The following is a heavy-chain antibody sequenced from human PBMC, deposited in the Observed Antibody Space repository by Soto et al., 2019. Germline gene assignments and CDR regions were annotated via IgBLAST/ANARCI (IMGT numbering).Heavy chain of an antibody. V-gene: IGHV1-69*17. J-gene: IGHJ6*02. CDR2: SIPVVDIR. CDR3: ASSLSGSYSGGDGLAV. D-gene: IGHD1-26*01. Sequence: QVQLVQSGAEVKKPGSAVKVSCKASGGTFSSYAMTWVRQAPGQGLEWIGGSIPVVDIRHSAQKFQGRVTISAVTSTSTAYMELNSLRSEDTAVYYCASSLSGSYSGGDGLAVWGQGTTVTVSS. CDR1: GGTFSSYA.